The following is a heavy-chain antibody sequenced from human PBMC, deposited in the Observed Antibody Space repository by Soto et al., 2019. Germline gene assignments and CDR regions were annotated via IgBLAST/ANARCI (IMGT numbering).Heavy chain of an antibody. D-gene: IGHD2-15*01. CDR2: ISGSGGST. V-gene: IGHV3-23*01. J-gene: IGHJ4*02. CDR1: GFTFSSYA. Sequence: GGSLRLSCAASGFTFSSYAMSWVRQAPGKGLEWVSAISGSGGSTYYADSVKGRFTISRDNSKNTLYLQMNSLRAEDTAVYYCAKDGWYCSGGRRLLSCCHTSYYFDYWGQGTLVTVSS. CDR3: AKDGWYCSGGRRLLSCCHTSYYFDY.